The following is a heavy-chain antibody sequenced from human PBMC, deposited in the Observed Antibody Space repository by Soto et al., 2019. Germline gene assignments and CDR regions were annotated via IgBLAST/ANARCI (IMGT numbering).Heavy chain of an antibody. V-gene: IGHV3-66*01. CDR1: GFTVNSNP. CDR2: IFTNGGS. J-gene: IGHJ4*02. D-gene: IGHD6-13*01. Sequence: GSLKLSCAAPGFTVNSNPMSWGRPAPGKGLEWLSVIFTNGGSYYSDSVKGRFTISRDNSKNTLYLQMNSLRVEDTALYYCAKADYSYSWAPGDYWGQGTLVTVSS. CDR3: AKADYSYSWAPGDY.